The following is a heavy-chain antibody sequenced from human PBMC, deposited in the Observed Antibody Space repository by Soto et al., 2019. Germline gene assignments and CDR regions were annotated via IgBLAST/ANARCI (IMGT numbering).Heavy chain of an antibody. CDR3: ARVRGCGSSFDY. Sequence: EVQLVESGGGLVKPGGSLRLSCAASGFTFSSYSMNWVRQAPGKGLEWVSSISSSSSYIYYADSVKGRFTISRDNAKNSLYLQMNSLRAEDTAVYYCARVRGCGSSFDYWGQGTLVTVSS. D-gene: IGHD5-12*01. V-gene: IGHV3-21*01. J-gene: IGHJ4*02. CDR2: ISSSSSYI. CDR1: GFTFSSYS.